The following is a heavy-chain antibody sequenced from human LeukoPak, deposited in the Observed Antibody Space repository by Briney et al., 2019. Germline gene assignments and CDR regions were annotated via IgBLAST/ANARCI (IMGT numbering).Heavy chain of an antibody. CDR3: AKEKLDCSSTSCPLTLYYFDY. Sequence: PGGSLRLSCAASGFTFSSYAMSWVRQAPGKGLEWVSAISGSGGSTYYADSVKGRFTISRDNSKNTLYLQMNSLRAEDTAVYYCAKEKLDCSSTSCPLTLYYFDYWGQGTLVTVSS. CDR2: ISGSGGST. D-gene: IGHD2-2*01. J-gene: IGHJ4*02. V-gene: IGHV3-23*01. CDR1: GFTFSSYA.